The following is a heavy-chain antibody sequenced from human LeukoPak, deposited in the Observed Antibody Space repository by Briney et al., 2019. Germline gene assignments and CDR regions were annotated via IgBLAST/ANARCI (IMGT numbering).Heavy chain of an antibody. CDR2: TYRIGST. D-gene: IGHD4-11*01. J-gene: IGHJ4*02. V-gene: IGHV4-38-2*02. CDR1: GYSISNSASSDYF. Sequence: SETLSLTCTVSGYSISNSASSDYFWGWSRQPPGKGLEWFGNTYRIGSTDYNPSLKNRATISVDTAKNQFSLNLTSTTAANTAVYYCARVSATVAVKYWGQGILVTISS. CDR3: ARVSATVAVKY.